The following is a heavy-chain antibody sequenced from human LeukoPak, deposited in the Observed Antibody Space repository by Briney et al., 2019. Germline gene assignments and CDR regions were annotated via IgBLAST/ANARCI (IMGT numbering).Heavy chain of an antibody. CDR1: GFTFSSYA. CDR3: AKDPKTAAEMVYFDC. Sequence: GGSLRLSCAASGFTFSSYALSWVRQAPGKGPEWVSVISGSGDSTYYADSVKGRFTISRDNSRNTLYLQMNSLRAEDTAVYYCAKDPKTAAEMVYFDCWGREPWSPSPQ. J-gene: IGHJ4*02. CDR2: ISGSGDST. V-gene: IGHV3-23*01. D-gene: IGHD6-13*01.